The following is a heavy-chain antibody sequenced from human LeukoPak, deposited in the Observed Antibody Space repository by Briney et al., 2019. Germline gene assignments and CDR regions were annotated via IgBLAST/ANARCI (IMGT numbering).Heavy chain of an antibody. CDR2: ISGSGGYT. CDR1: GFTFNSYA. V-gene: IGHV3-23*01. CDR3: AKSGYGVTRGFDY. D-gene: IGHD3-10*01. J-gene: IGHJ4*02. Sequence: GGSLRLSCAASGFTFNSYAMSWVRQAPGKGLEWVSAISGSGGYTYYADSVKGRFTISRDNSKNILELQMNSLRVEDTAVYYCAKSGYGVTRGFDYWGQGTLVTVSS.